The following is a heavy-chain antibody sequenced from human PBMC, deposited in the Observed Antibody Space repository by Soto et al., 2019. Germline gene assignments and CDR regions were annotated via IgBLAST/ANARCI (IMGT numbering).Heavy chain of an antibody. CDR2: MNPNSGNT. CDR1: EYTFTSYD. V-gene: IGHV1-8*01. D-gene: IGHD2-21*01. Sequence: VKVSCKGSEYTFTSYDINWVRQASGQGLEWMGWMNPNSGNTGYAQNFQGRVTMTRNTSISTAYMELSSLRSEDTAVYYCARGPFFCGAPCHGLVGYLFDFWGRGTPVPGSS. J-gene: IGHJ4*02. CDR3: ARGPFFCGAPCHGLVGYLFDF.